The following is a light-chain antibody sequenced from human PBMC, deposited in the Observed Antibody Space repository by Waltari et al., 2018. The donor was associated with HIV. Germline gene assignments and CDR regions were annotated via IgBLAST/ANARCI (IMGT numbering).Light chain of an antibody. CDR2: GAS. CDR1: QSVSSSY. J-gene: IGKJ1*01. CDR3: QQYGSSPL. Sequence: ENVLTQSPGTLSLSPGERATLSCRASQSVSSSYLAWYQQKPGQAPRLLIYGASSRATGIPDRFSGSGSGTDFTLTISRLEPEDFAVYYCQQYGSSPLFGQGTKVEIK. V-gene: IGKV3-20*01.